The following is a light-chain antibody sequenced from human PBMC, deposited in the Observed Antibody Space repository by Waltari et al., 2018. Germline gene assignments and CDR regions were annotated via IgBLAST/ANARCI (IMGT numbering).Light chain of an antibody. Sequence: QSVLTQPPSVSGAPGQSVTISCSGTNSNIGAFHVHWYQKSPGAAPKLLIYGSTNRPAGVPYRFSGSKSDTSSSLVITGLTVEDEGDFYCQSYDNILHGCVFGTGTKVIV. J-gene: IGLJ1*01. CDR2: GST. CDR3: QSYDNILHGCV. CDR1: NSNIGAFH. V-gene: IGLV1-40*02.